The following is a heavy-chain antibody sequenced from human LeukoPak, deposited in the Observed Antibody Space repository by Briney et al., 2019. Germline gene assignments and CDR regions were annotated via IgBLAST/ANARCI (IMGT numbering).Heavy chain of an antibody. Sequence: KPSETLSLTCTVSGGSVSSNSYYWGWIRQPPGKGLEWIASIYYSGSSYYNPSLKSRVTISVDTSKDQFSLNLNSVTAADTAVYYCARHPPPCGYGSGRGWFDPWGQGTLVTVSS. V-gene: IGHV4-39*01. CDR1: GGSVSSNSYY. D-gene: IGHD3-10*01. J-gene: IGHJ5*02. CDR2: IYYSGSS. CDR3: ARHPPPCGYGSGRGWFDP.